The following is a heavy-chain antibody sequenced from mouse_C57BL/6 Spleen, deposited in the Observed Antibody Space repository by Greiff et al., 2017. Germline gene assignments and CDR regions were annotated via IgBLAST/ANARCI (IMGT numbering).Heavy chain of an antibody. V-gene: IGHV7-3*01. J-gene: IGHJ4*01. CDR3: ARYDSYAMDY. Sequence: EVKVVESGGGLVQPGGSLSLSCAASGFTFTDYYMSWVRQPPGKALEWLGFIRNKANGYTTEYSASVKGRFTISRDNSQSILYLQMNALRAEDRATYYCARYDSYAMDYWGQGTSVTVSS. CDR2: IRNKANGYTT. CDR1: GFTFTDYY.